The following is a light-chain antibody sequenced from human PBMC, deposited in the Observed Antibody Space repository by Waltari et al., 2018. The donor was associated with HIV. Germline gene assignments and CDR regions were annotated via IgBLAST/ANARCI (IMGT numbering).Light chain of an antibody. V-gene: IGLV2-14*01. CDR1: SSDVGGYNY. J-gene: IGLJ2*01. CDR2: EGS. CDR3: SSYTSSSTLV. Sequence: QSALTQPASVSGSPGQSITISCTGTSSDVGGYNYVSWYQQYPGKAPRLMIYEGSKRPSVVSTRFSGSKSGNTASLTISGLQAEDEADYYCSSYTSSSTLVFGGGSKLTVL.